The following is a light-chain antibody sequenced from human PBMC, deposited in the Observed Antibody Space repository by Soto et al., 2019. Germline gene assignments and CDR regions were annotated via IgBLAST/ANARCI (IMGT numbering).Light chain of an antibody. J-gene: IGLJ1*01. Sequence: QSALTQPPSVSGSPGQSVTISCTGTSSDVGSYNRVSWYQQPPGTAPKLMIYDVSNRPSAVPDRFSGSKSGNTASLTISGLQPEDEAYYYCSSFTSSSTYVFGTGTKLTVL. CDR3: SSFTSSSTYV. V-gene: IGLV2-18*02. CDR2: DVS. CDR1: SSDVGSYNR.